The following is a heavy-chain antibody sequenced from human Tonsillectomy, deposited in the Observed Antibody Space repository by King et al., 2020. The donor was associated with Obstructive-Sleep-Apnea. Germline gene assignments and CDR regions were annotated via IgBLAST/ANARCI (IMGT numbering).Heavy chain of an antibody. Sequence: LQLQESGPGLVKPSETLSLTCTVSGGSISSSSYYWGWIRQPPGKGLEWIGSIYYSWSTYYNPSLKSRVTISVDTSKNQFSLKLSSVTAADTAVYYCARVRGKRVDYWGQGTLVTVSS. CDR1: GGSISSSSYY. D-gene: IGHD3-10*01. CDR2: IYYSWST. CDR3: ARVRGKRVDY. J-gene: IGHJ4*02. V-gene: IGHV4-39*07.